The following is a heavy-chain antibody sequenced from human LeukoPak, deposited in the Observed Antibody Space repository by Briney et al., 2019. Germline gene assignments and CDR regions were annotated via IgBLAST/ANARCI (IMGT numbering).Heavy chain of an antibody. CDR1: GYTFTNYG. D-gene: IGHD2-15*01. V-gene: IGHV1-18*01. CDR3: ARGPYCSGGTCYSQFLDH. Sequence: GASVKVSCKASGYTFTNYGITWVRQAPGQGLEWMGWISAYNGDTTYAQNLQGRVTMTTGTSTSTAYMELRSLTSGDTAVYYCARGPYCSGGTCYSQFLDHWGQGTLVTVSS. J-gene: IGHJ4*02. CDR2: ISAYNGDT.